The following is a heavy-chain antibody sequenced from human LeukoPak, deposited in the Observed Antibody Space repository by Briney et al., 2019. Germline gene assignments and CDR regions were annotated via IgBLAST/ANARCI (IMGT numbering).Heavy chain of an antibody. D-gene: IGHD6-19*01. Sequence: RASVKVSCKASGYTFTSYDISWVRQAPGQGLEWMGWISAYNGNTNYAQKFQGRVTMTIDTSTSTAYMELRSLRSDDTAVYYCARLYSSGWPLESMDVWGQGTTITVSS. CDR2: ISAYNGNT. CDR3: ARLYSSGWPLESMDV. CDR1: GYTFTSYD. J-gene: IGHJ6*02. V-gene: IGHV1-18*01.